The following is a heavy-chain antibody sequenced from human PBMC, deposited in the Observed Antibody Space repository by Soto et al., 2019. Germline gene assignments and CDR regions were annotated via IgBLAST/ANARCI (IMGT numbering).Heavy chain of an antibody. V-gene: IGHV4-59*01. Sequence: QVQLQESGPGLVKPSETLSLTCTVSGGSISSYYWSWIRQSPGKGLEWVAYIAHTGTTAYNPSLKSRLNISLDTSQNQFSLKLTSVTAADTAVYYCARGPPWIDAFDIWGQGTKVTVSP. D-gene: IGHD5-12*01. CDR2: IAHTGTT. CDR1: GGSISSYY. J-gene: IGHJ3*02. CDR3: ARGPPWIDAFDI.